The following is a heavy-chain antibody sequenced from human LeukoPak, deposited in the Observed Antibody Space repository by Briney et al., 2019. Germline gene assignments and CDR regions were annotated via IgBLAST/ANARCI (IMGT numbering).Heavy chain of an antibody. V-gene: IGHV1-69*13. J-gene: IGHJ6*02. CDR3: ARAQADFWSGYYTGYYYYGMDV. CDR1: GGTFSSYA. Sequence: SVKVSCKASGGTFSSYAISWVRQAPGQGLEWMGGIIPIFGTANYAQKFQGRVTITADESTSTAYMELSSLRSEDTAVYYCARAQADFWSGYYTGYYYYGMDVWGQGTTVTVSS. D-gene: IGHD3-3*01. CDR2: IIPIFGTA.